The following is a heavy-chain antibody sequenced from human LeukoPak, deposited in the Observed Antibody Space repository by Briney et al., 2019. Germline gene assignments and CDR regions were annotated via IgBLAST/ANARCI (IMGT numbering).Heavy chain of an antibody. D-gene: IGHD3-10*01. J-gene: IGHJ6*02. CDR2: IYSGGST. CDR1: GFTVSSNY. V-gene: IGHV3-53*01. Sequence: GGSLRLSCAASGFTVSSNYMSWVRQAPGKGLEWVSVIYSGGSTYYADSVKGRFTISRDNSKNTLYLQMNSLRAEDTAVYYCARDRGVTDYYYGMDVWGQGTTVTVSS. CDR3: ARDRGVTDYYYGMDV.